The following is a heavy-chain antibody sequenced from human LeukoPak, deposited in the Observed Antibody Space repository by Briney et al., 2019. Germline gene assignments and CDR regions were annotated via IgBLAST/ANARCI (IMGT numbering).Heavy chain of an antibody. V-gene: IGHV4-30-4*01. CDR2: IYYSGST. CDR3: ARAFLTYYYDSSGYYYFDY. D-gene: IGHD3-22*01. CDR1: GGSISSGDYY. Sequence: PSETLSLTCTVSGGSISSGDYYWSWIRQPPGKGLEWIGYIYYSGSTYYNPSLKSRVTISVDTSKNQFSLKLSSVTAADTAVYYCARAFLTYYYDSSGYYYFDYWGQGTPVTVSS. J-gene: IGHJ4*02.